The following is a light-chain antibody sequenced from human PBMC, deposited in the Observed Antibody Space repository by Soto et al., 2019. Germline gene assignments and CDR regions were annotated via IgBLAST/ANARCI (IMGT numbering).Light chain of an antibody. Sequence: DIQMTQSPSTLSASVGDRVTITCRASQSISSWLAWYQQKPGKAPKLMIYKASSLESGVPSRFSGSGSGTEFTHTLSSPQPDDFATYYGQRYNSYPRTFGQGNKVQIK. CDR3: QRYNSYPRT. V-gene: IGKV1-5*03. CDR1: QSISSW. CDR2: KAS. J-gene: IGKJ1*01.